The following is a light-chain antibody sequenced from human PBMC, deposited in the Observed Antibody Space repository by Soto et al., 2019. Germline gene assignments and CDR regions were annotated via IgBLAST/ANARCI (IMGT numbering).Light chain of an antibody. J-gene: IGKJ3*01. CDR1: QGIANF. CDR3: QQLNSFPLP. V-gene: IGKV1-9*01. Sequence: IQLTQSPSSLSASVGDRVTISCRASQGIANFLDWYQQKPGKAPKLLIYGASTLQSGVQSRFSGSGSGTDFTLTICSLQPEDFSNYYCQQLNSFPLPFGPGTKVDIK. CDR2: GAS.